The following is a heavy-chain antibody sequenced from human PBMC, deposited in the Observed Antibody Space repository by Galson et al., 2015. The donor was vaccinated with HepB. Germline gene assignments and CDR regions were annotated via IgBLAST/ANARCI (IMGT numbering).Heavy chain of an antibody. CDR2: IYSTGST. CDR3: ATDQTSYGTTFFDY. CDR1: GVSISSYY. D-gene: IGHD3-10*01. J-gene: IGHJ4*02. Sequence: ETLSLTCIVSGVSISSYYWTWIRRPPGKGLEWIGYIYSTGSTNYNPSLRSRVTMSIDRSSNNLSLKLSSVTAADTAVYYCATDQTSYGTTFFDYWGQGTLVIVSS. V-gene: IGHV4-4*08.